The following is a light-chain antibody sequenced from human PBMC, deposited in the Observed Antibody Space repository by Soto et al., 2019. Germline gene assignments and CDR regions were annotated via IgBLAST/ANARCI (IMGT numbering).Light chain of an antibody. J-gene: IGKJ1*01. CDR2: GAS. V-gene: IGKV3-20*01. CDR1: QSVSNSN. Sequence: DIVLTQSPGTLSLSPGERATLSCRASQSVSNSNLAWYQQQPGQAPRLLIYGASTRATGIPDRFSGSGSGTDFTLTISSLEPEDFAVYYCQQYGGSPRTFGQGTKVEIK. CDR3: QQYGGSPRT.